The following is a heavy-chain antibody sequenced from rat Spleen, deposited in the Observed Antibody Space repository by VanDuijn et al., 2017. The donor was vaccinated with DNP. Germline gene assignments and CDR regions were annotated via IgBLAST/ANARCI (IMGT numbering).Heavy chain of an antibody. V-gene: IGHV5-7*01. J-gene: IGHJ2*01. D-gene: IGHD1-4*01. CDR3: ASRPPPTRGPFDY. CDR1: RITFSDHN. Sequence: EVQLVESGGGLVQPGRSLKLSCAVSRITFSDHNMAWVRQAPKKGLEWVATICYDGRDTYYRDSVKGRFTISRDNAKSNLYLQMDSLRSEDTATYYCASRPPPTRGPFDYWGQGVTVTVSS. CDR2: ICYDGRDT.